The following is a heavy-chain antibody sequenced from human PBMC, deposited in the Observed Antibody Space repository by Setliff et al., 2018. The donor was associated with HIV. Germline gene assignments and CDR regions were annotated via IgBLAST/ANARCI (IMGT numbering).Heavy chain of an antibody. D-gene: IGHD3-10*01. CDR2: IYYTGGT. Sequence: SQTLSLTCPVSGGSISSGVFYWTWIRQHPGKGLEWIGYIYYTGGTYYKPSLRSPVTMSVDTSKNQFSLNVTSVTAADTAVYYCARGTAERSAVRGLAIAFDIWGQGTMVTVSS. CDR3: ARGTAERSAVRGLAIAFDI. V-gene: IGHV4-31*01. CDR1: GGSISSGVFY. J-gene: IGHJ3*02.